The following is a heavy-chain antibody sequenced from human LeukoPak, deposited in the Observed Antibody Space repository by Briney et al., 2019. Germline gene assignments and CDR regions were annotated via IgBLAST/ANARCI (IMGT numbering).Heavy chain of an antibody. CDR1: GYTFTSYD. V-gene: IGHV1-8*03. CDR3: ARESLDFWSGYPSYMDV. CDR2: MNPNSGNT. D-gene: IGHD3-3*01. Sequence: APVKVSCKASGYTFTSYDINWVRQATGQGLEWMGWMNPNSGNTGYAQKFQGRVTITRNTSISTAYMELSSLRSEDTAVYYCARESLDFWSGYPSYMDVWGKGTTVTVSS. J-gene: IGHJ6*03.